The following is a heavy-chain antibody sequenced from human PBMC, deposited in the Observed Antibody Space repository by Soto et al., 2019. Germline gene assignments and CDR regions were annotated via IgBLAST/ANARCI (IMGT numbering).Heavy chain of an antibody. CDR1: GFTFSTFS. Sequence: EVQVVESGGGLVKPGGSLRLSCAASGFTFSTFSMSWVRQAPGKGLEWVSSISSGSTYTYYADSVKGRFTISRDNAKNSLYLQMNSLRAEDTAVYYCVRRSTGATAPKGYWFDPWGQGTLVTVSS. V-gene: IGHV3-21*01. J-gene: IGHJ5*02. CDR3: VRRSTGATAPKGYWFDP. CDR2: ISSGSTYT. D-gene: IGHD1-26*01.